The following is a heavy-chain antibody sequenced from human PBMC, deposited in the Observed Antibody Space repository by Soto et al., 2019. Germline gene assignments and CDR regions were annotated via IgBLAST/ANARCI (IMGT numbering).Heavy chain of an antibody. CDR2: IKSKTDGGTT. Sequence: VQLVESGGGLVKPGGSLRLSCAASGFTFSDSYMSWIRQAPGKGLEWVGRIKSKTDGGTTDYAAPVKGRFTISRDDSKNTLYLQMNSLKTEDTAVYYCTTDRYDYVWGSSFGFDPWGQGTLVTVSS. J-gene: IGHJ5*02. CDR1: GFTFSDSY. CDR3: TTDRYDYVWGSSFGFDP. V-gene: IGHV3-15*01. D-gene: IGHD3-16*01.